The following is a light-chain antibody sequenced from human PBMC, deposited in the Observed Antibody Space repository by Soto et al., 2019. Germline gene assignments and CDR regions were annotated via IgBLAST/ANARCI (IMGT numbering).Light chain of an antibody. CDR3: QQRSNLPPT. J-gene: IGKJ5*01. Sequence: TQSPSTLSASVGDRVTITCRASQTVNSRLAWYQHKPGQAPRLLIYDASNRATGIPDRFSGGGSGTDFTLTISSLEPEDFAVYYCQQRSNLPPTFGQGTRLEIK. CDR1: QTVNSR. CDR2: DAS. V-gene: IGKV3-11*01.